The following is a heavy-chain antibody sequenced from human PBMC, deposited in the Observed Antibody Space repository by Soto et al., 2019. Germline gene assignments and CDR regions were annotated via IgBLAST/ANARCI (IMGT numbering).Heavy chain of an antibody. V-gene: IGHV2-70*01. CDR3: ARTNTDTYGDYVDY. J-gene: IGHJ4*02. D-gene: IGHD4-17*01. Sequence: GSGLRWEPTQTLTLTCTFSGFSLSTSGMCVSWIRQPPGKALEWLALIDWDDDKYYSTSLKTRLTISKDTSKNQVVLTMTNMDPVDTATYYCARTNTDTYGDYVDYWGQGTLVTVSS. CDR1: GFSLSTSGMC. CDR2: IDWDDDK.